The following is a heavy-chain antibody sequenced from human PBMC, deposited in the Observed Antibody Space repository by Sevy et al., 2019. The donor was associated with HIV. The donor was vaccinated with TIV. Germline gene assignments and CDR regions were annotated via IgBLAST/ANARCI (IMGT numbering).Heavy chain of an antibody. Sequence: SETLSLTCTVYGGSFSADYWTWIRQPPGKGLEWIGEINHSGSTNYNPSLKSRVTISLDTSKNQFSLRLTSVTGADTAVFYCARGYDAGPLIYWGHGTLVTVSS. D-gene: IGHD3-22*01. V-gene: IGHV4-34*01. J-gene: IGHJ4*01. CDR2: INHSGST. CDR1: GGSFSADY. CDR3: ARGYDAGPLIY.